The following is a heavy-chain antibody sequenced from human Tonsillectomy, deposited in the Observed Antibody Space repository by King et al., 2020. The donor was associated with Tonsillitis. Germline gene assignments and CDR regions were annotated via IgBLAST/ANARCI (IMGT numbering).Heavy chain of an antibody. CDR1: GFTFSSYT. CDR2: VCGGGGCT. J-gene: IGHJ4*02. Sequence: VQLVESGGGLVQPGGSLRLSCAASGFTFSSYTMSWVRQAPGMGLEWVSGVCGGGGCTYYGDSVKGRFTSSRDNSKNTVFLQMNNLRAEDTAIYYCAKDHGVGSGSSPFDFWGQGSLVTVSS. CDR3: AKDHGVGSGSSPFDF. D-gene: IGHD3-22*01. V-gene: IGHV3-23*04.